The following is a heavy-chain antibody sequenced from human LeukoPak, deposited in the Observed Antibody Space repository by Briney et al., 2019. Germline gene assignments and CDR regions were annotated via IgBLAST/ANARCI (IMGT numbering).Heavy chain of an antibody. V-gene: IGHV4-4*07. J-gene: IGHJ3*02. D-gene: IGHD3-9*01. Sequence: SETLSLTCTVSGGSISSYYWSWIRQPAGKGLEWIGRIYTSGSTNYNPSLKSRVTMSVDTSKNQFSLKLSSVTAADTAVYYCARDKYYDILTGVLFGDVTFDIWGQGTMVTVSS. CDR1: GGSISSYY. CDR3: ARDKYYDILTGVLFGDVTFDI. CDR2: IYTSGST.